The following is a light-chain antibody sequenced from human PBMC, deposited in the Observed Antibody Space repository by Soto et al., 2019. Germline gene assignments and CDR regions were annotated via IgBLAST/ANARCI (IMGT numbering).Light chain of an antibody. CDR1: QSVSTNF. CDR2: GAS. J-gene: IGKJ1*01. V-gene: IGKV3-20*01. Sequence: ESVLTQSPGTLALSPGEGATLSSRASQSVSTNFFAWYQQKPGQAPRLLIYGASTRATGIPDRFSGSGSGTDFTLTISRLEPEDFAVYYCQQYGRTSWTFGQGTKV. CDR3: QQYGRTSWT.